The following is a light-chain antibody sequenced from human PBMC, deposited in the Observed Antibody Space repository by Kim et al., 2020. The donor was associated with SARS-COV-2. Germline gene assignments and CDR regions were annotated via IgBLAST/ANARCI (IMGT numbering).Light chain of an antibody. CDR1: QNIRSN. Sequence: EVGMTQSPAPLSVSPGERATLSCRASQNIRSNLAWYQQKPGQSPRLLVYGASNRATGLPARFSASGSGTEFTLTISSLQSEDFALYYCQQYNNWPLTFGQGTKVDIK. CDR3: QQYNNWPLT. CDR2: GAS. V-gene: IGKV3-15*01. J-gene: IGKJ1*01.